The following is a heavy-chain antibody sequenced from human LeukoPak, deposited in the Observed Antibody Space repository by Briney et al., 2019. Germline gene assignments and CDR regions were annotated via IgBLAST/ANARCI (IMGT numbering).Heavy chain of an antibody. CDR2: IYHSGST. Sequence: SQTLSLTCTVSGGSISSGGYYWSWIRQPPGKGLEWIGYIYHSGSTYYNPSLKSRVTISVDRSKNQFSLKLSSVTAADTAVYYCARGGITGTYSWFDPWGQGTLVTVSS. CDR1: GGSISSGGYY. D-gene: IGHD1-20*01. J-gene: IGHJ5*02. V-gene: IGHV4-30-2*01. CDR3: ARGGITGTYSWFDP.